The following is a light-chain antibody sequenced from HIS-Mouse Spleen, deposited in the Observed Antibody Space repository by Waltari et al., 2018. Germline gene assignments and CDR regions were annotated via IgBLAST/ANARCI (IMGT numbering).Light chain of an antibody. CDR3: SSYTSSSTWV. V-gene: IGLV2-14*03. CDR2: DLR. J-gene: IGLJ3*02. Sequence: QSALTQPASVSGSPVQSITISCTGTSIDVGGYNYVSWYQQHPGKAPKLMIYDLRTRPSGFSNRFAGSKSGNTASLTISGLQAEDEADYYCSSYTSSSTWVFGGGTKLTVL. CDR1: SIDVGGYNY.